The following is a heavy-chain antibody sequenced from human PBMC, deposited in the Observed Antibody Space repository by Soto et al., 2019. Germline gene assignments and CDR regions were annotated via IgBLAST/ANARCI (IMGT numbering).Heavy chain of an antibody. V-gene: IGHV1-18*01. CDR2: ISAYNGNT. J-gene: IGHJ4*02. Sequence: QVQLVQSGTEVKKPGASMKVSCKASGYSFATSGISWVRQAPGQGLEWMGWISAYNGNTNYDQKHQDRIIMTTDTSTGTAYLELSSLRSDDTAVYYCARASKYYDSSGYADWGQGTLVTVSS. CDR1: GYSFATSG. CDR3: ARASKYYDSSGYAD. D-gene: IGHD3-22*01.